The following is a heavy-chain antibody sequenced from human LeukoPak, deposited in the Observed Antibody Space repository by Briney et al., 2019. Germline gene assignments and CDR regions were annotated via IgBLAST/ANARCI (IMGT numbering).Heavy chain of an antibody. J-gene: IGHJ3*02. D-gene: IGHD3-22*01. V-gene: IGHV1-2*02. CDR2: INPNSGGT. CDR1: GYTFTGYY. Sequence: GSVKVSCMASGYTFTGYYMHWVRQAPGQGLEWVGWINPNSGGTNYAQKFQGGVTMTRDTSISTAYIEVSGLREDDTAVYFCARDYIRVIDIWGQGTLVTVSS. CDR3: ARDYIRVIDI.